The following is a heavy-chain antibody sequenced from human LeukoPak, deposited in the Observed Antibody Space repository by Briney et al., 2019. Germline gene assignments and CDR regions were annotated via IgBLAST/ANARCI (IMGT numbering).Heavy chain of an antibody. D-gene: IGHD3-10*01. CDR1: GDSISNYY. J-gene: IGHJ6*03. Sequence: SETLSLTCTVSGDSISNYYWSWIRQPAGKGLEWIGRFYTSAYITYNPSLKSRVTLSVDTSKNRFPLTLTSVTAADTAVYYCANEVRSVPDYYLDVWGKGTTVTVSS. CDR2: FYTSAYI. V-gene: IGHV4-4*07. CDR3: ANEVRSVPDYYLDV.